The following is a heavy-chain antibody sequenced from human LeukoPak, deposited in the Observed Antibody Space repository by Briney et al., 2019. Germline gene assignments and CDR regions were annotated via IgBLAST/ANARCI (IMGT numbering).Heavy chain of an antibody. CDR2: IIPIFGTA. Sequence: SVKVSCKASGGTFSSYAISWVRQAPGQGLEWMGRIIPIFGTANYAQEFQGRVTITTDESTSTAYMELSSLRSEDTAVYYCARDQANWYFDLWGRGTLVTVSS. CDR1: GGTFSSYA. J-gene: IGHJ2*01. CDR3: ARDQANWYFDL. V-gene: IGHV1-69*05.